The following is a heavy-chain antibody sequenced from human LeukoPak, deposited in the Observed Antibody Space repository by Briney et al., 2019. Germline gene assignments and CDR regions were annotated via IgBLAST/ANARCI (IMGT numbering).Heavy chain of an antibody. CDR2: MNPNSGNT. D-gene: IGHD3-22*01. J-gene: IGHJ4*02. Sequence: GASVKVSCKASGYTFTSYDINWVRQATGQGLEWMGWMNPNSGNTGYAQKFQGRVTMTRDTSTSTVYMELSSLRSEDTAVYYCARVWSVNYYDSSGYLDYWGQGTLVTVSS. CDR1: GYTFTSYD. V-gene: IGHV1-8*01. CDR3: ARVWSVNYYDSSGYLDY.